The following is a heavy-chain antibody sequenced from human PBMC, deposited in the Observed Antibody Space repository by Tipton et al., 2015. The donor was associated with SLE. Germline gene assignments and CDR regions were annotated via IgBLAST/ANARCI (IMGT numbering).Heavy chain of an antibody. CDR3: VKDLRSYNSRWDAFDI. D-gene: IGHD1-20*01. Sequence: SLRLSCAASGITFGSYGMHWVRQAPGKGLEWVAAISYEGSNKDYGDSVKGRCIISRDNSKSTLYLQMNSLRFEDTAVYYCVKDLRSYNSRWDAFDIWGQGTMVTVSS. J-gene: IGHJ3*02. CDR1: GITFGSYG. CDR2: ISYEGSNK. V-gene: IGHV3-33*06.